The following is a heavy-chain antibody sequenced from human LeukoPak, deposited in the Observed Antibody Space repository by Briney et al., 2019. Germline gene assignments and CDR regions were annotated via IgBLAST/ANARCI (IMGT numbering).Heavy chain of an antibody. J-gene: IGHJ4*02. Sequence: PGRSLRLSCAASGFTFSSYGMHWVRQAPGKGLEWVAVIWYDGSNKYYADSVKGRFTIPRDNSKNTLYLQMNSLRAEDTAVYYCARDRVGATILDYWGQGTLVTVSS. V-gene: IGHV3-33*01. D-gene: IGHD1-26*01. CDR3: ARDRVGATILDY. CDR1: GFTFSSYG. CDR2: IWYDGSNK.